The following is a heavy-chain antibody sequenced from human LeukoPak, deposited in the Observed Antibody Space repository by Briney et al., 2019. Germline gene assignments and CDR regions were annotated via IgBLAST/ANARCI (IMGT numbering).Heavy chain of an antibody. CDR2: INHSGST. J-gene: IGHJ4*02. CDR1: GGSFSGYY. Sequence: SETLSLXCAVYGGSFSGYYWSWIRQPPGKGLEWIGEINHSGSTNYNPSLKSRVTISVDTSKNQFSLKLSSVTAADTAVYYCARSARPYYYGSGKIDYWGQGTLVTVSS. V-gene: IGHV4-34*01. D-gene: IGHD3-10*01. CDR3: ARSARPYYYGSGKIDY.